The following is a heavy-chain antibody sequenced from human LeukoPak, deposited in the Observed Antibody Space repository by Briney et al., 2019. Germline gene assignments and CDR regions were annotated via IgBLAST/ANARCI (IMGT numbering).Heavy chain of an antibody. CDR2: ISYDGSNK. V-gene: IGHV3-30*18. Sequence: GGSLRLSCAASGFTFSSYGMHWVRQAPGKGLEWVAVISYDGSNKYYADSVKGRFTISRDNSKNTLYLQMNSLRAEDTAVYYCAKKVRSSSTYYDILTIDYWGQGTLVTVSP. CDR1: GFTFSSYG. D-gene: IGHD3-9*01. J-gene: IGHJ4*02. CDR3: AKKVRSSSTYYDILTIDY.